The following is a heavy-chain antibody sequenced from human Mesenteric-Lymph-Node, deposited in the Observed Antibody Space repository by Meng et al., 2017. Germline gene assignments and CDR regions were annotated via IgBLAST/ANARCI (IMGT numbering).Heavy chain of an antibody. V-gene: IGHV4-34*01. CDR2: INHSGST. J-gene: IGHJ4*02. Sequence: QGRVRQGGAGLLKPSETLALPWAVYGGSFSGYYWSWIRQPPGKGLEWIGEINHSGSTNYNPSLKSRVTISVDTSKNQFSLKLSSVTAADTAVYYCARGGGIAAAGRGHEYYFDYWGQGTLVTVSS. D-gene: IGHD6-13*01. CDR1: GGSFSGYY. CDR3: ARGGGIAAAGRGHEYYFDY.